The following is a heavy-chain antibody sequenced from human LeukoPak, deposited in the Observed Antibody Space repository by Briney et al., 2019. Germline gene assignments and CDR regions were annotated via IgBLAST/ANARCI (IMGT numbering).Heavy chain of an antibody. D-gene: IGHD5-18*01. Sequence: GGSLRLSCAASGFTFSSYGMHWVRQAPGKGLEWVSVISYDGSNKYYADSVKGRFTISRDNSKNTLYLQMNSLRAEDTAVYYCAKGSPGVQLWFGWFDYWGQGTLVTVSS. V-gene: IGHV3-30*18. J-gene: IGHJ4*02. CDR1: GFTFSSYG. CDR2: ISYDGSNK. CDR3: AKGSPGVQLWFGWFDY.